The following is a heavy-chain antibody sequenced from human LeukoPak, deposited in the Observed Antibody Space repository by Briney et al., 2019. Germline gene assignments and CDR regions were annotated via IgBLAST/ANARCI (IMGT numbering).Heavy chain of an antibody. Sequence: ASVKVSCKASGYTFTSYDINWVRQATGQGLEWMGWMNPNSSNTGYAQKFQGSVTMTRNTSISTAYMELSSLRSEDTAVYYCARGSPSNYVLYYYYYYGMDVWGQGTTVTVSS. CDR2: MNPNSSNT. J-gene: IGHJ6*02. V-gene: IGHV1-8*01. CDR3: ARGSPSNYVLYYYYYYGMDV. CDR1: GYTFTSYD. D-gene: IGHD4-11*01.